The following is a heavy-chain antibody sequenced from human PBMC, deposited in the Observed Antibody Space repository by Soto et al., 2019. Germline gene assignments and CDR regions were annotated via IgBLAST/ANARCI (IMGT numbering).Heavy chain of an antibody. V-gene: IGHV1-8*01. CDR1: GYTYTSYD. D-gene: IGHD4-17*01. J-gene: IGHJ4*02. Sequence: QVQLVQSGAEVKKPGASVKVSCKAAGYTYTSYDMNGVREATGQGLEWMGWMNPNSGNTGYAQKFQGRVTMTRNTSISTAYMELSSLRSEDTAVYYCARTLYGDNVDYWGQGTLVTVSS. CDR3: ARTLYGDNVDY. CDR2: MNPNSGNT.